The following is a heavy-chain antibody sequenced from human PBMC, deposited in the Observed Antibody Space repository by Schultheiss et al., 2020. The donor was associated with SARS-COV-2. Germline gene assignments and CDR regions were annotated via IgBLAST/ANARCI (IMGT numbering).Heavy chain of an antibody. CDR2: INPNSGGT. V-gene: IGHV1-8*02. D-gene: IGHD3-22*01. Sequence: ASVKVSCKASGGTFSSYAISWVRQAPGQGLEWMGIINPNSGGTNYAQKFQGRVTMTRNTSISTAYMELSSLRSEDTAVYYCTTESNYYDSSGYLYYFDYWGQGTLVTVSS. CDR1: GGTFSSYA. CDR3: TTESNYYDSSGYLYYFDY. J-gene: IGHJ4*02.